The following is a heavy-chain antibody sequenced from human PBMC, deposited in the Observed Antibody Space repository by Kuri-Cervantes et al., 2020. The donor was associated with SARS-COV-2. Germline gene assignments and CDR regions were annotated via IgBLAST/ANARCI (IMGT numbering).Heavy chain of an antibody. J-gene: IGHJ6*02. CDR3: ARGYQLPAMFYYGMDV. CDR1: GFTFSDYY. D-gene: IGHD2-2*01. Sequence: LSLTCAASGFTFSDYYMSWIRQAPGKGLEWVSYIISSSSYTNYADSVKGRFTISRDNAKNSLYLQMNSLRAEDTAVYYCARGYQLPAMFYYGMDVWGQGTTVTVSS. V-gene: IGHV3-11*06. CDR2: IISSSSYT.